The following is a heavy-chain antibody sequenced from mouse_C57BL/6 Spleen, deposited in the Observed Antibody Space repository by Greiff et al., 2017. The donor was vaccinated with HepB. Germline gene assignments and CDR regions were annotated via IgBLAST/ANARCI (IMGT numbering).Heavy chain of an antibody. V-gene: IGHV1-22*01. D-gene: IGHD2-4*01. CDR1: GYTFTDYN. CDR3: ARLGFYDYDGGFAY. J-gene: IGHJ3*01. CDR2: INPNNGGT. Sequence: EVKLVESGPELVKPGASVKMSCKASGYTFTDYNMHWVKQSHGKSLEWIGYINPNNGGTSYNQKFKGKATLTVNKSSSTAYMELRSLTSEDSAVYYCARLGFYDYDGGFAYWGQGTLVTVSA.